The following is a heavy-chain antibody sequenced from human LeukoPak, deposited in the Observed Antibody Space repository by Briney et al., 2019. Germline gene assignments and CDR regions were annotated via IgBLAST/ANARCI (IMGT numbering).Heavy chain of an antibody. V-gene: IGHV1-46*02. CDR1: GYTFNNHY. D-gene: IGHD6-19*01. Sequence: ASVKVSCKASGYTFNNHYMYWVRQAPGQGLEWMGVINPSGGSTSYAQKFQGRVTMTRDTSTRTVYMEVNSLRSEDTAVYYCARQGTYSSAIGMGYWGQATLVTVSS. J-gene: IGHJ4*02. CDR2: INPSGGST. CDR3: ARQGTYSSAIGMGY.